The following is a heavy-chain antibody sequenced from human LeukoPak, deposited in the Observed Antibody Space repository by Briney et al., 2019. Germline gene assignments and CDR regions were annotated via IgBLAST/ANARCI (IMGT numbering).Heavy chain of an antibody. J-gene: IGHJ4*02. Sequence: TGGSLRLSCAASGFTFSSYAMHWVRQAPGKGLEWVAVISYDGSNKYYADSVKGRFTISRDNSKNTLYLQMNSLRAEDTAVYYCAKPLGYYDSSGYGILDYWGQGTLVTVSS. CDR3: AKPLGYYDSSGYGILDY. D-gene: IGHD3-22*01. V-gene: IGHV3-30*04. CDR1: GFTFSSYA. CDR2: ISYDGSNK.